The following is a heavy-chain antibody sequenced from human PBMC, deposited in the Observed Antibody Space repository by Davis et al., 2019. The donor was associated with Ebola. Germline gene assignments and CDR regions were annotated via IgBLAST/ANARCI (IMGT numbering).Heavy chain of an antibody. Sequence: SVKVSCKASGYTFNSHYIHWVRQAPGQGLEWMGRIIPILGIAHNAQKFQGRVTITAYKSTNTVYMELSSLRSEDTAVYYCAREERRYAKGAFDIWGQGTMVTVSS. V-gene: IGHV1-69*04. CDR3: AREERRYAKGAFDI. J-gene: IGHJ3*02. CDR2: IIPILGIA. D-gene: IGHD3-9*01. CDR1: GYTFNSHY.